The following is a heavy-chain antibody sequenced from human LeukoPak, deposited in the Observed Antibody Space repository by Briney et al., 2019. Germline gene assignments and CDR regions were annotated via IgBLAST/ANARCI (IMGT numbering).Heavy chain of an antibody. CDR1: GGSISSRSYY. Sequence: PSETLSLTCTVSGGSISSRSYYWGWIRQPPGKGLEWIGSIYYSGSTYYNPSLQSRVTISVDTSKNQFSLKLSSVTAAGTAVYYCARAVRGIAVAVDYWGQGTLVTVSS. J-gene: IGHJ4*02. D-gene: IGHD6-19*01. CDR3: ARAVRGIAVAVDY. CDR2: IYYSGST. V-gene: IGHV4-39*07.